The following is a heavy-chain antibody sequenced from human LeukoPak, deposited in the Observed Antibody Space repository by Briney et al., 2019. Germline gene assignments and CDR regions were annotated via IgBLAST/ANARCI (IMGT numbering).Heavy chain of an antibody. CDR2: ISADGGST. V-gene: IGHV3-43*02. Sequence: GGSLRLSCVASGLNFDDSAMHWVRQAPGKGLEWVSLISADGGSTFSADSVKDRFSISRDNSKNSLYLQMNSLRSEDTAMYYCAKESGKFDYWGQGTLVAVSS. CDR1: GLNFDDSA. J-gene: IGHJ4*02. CDR3: AKESGKFDY.